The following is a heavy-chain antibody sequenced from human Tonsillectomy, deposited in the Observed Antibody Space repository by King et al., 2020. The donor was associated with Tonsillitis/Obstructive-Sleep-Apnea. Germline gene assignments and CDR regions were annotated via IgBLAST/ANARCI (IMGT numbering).Heavy chain of an antibody. J-gene: IGHJ4*02. CDR3: ARGGQHYYDSSGYYNFDY. Sequence: VQLVESGGGLVKPGGSLRLSCAASGFTFSYYSMNWVRQAPGKGLEWVSSISTSSLYIHYADSLMGRFTISRDNAKNSLYLQMNSLRAEDTAVYYCARGGQHYYDSSGYYNFDYWGQGTLVTVSS. D-gene: IGHD3-22*01. V-gene: IGHV3-21*01. CDR2: ISTSSLYI. CDR1: GFTFSYYS.